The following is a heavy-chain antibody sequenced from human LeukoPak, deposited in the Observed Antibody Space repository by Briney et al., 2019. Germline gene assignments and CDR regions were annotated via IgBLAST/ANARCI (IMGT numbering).Heavy chain of an antibody. Sequence: SETLSLNCSVSGNSISSGHYWGWIRQTPGKGLEWIGSIYLSGTTYCNPSLKSRVTISVDTSKNQFSLKLSSVTAADTAVYFCARIFILSGFSSYFDHWGQGTLVTVSS. CDR1: GNSISSGHY. J-gene: IGHJ4*02. CDR3: ARIFILSGFSSYFDH. V-gene: IGHV4-38-2*02. CDR2: IYLSGTT. D-gene: IGHD3-9*01.